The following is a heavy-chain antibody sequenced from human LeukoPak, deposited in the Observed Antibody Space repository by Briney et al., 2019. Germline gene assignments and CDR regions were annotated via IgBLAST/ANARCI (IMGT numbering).Heavy chain of an antibody. CDR2: IYSGGTT. Sequence: GGSLRLSCAASGFTVSNNYISWVRQAPGKGLEWVAVIYSGGTTKYADSVKARFTISRDNSKNTVYLQMNSLRADDTAVYYCARATLDNWGQGILVTVSS. J-gene: IGHJ4*02. V-gene: IGHV3-53*01. CDR3: ARATLDN. CDR1: GFTVSNNY.